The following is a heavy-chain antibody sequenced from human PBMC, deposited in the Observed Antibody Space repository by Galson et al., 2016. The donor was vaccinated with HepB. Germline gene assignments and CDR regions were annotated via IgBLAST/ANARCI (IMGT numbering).Heavy chain of an antibody. Sequence: SLRLSCAVSGFTFSNSALSWFRQAPGKGLEWVSAINTGDDTTYYADSVKGRFTISSDNSKSTVYLQMNSLRADDTAVYHCAKEGRTVFHWGQGTLVTVSS. CDR2: INTGDDTT. CDR1: GFTFSNSA. V-gene: IGHV3-23*01. D-gene: IGHD4-17*01. J-gene: IGHJ4*02. CDR3: AKEGRTVFH.